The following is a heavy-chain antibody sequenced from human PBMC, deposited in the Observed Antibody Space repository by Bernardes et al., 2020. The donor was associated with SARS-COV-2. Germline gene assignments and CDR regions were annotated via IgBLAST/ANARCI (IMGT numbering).Heavy chain of an antibody. Sequence: SETLSLTCTVVGGPITNYCWSWIRQPPGKGLEWIAYMYDSGTTNYNPSLKSRVTFSVDTSKNQLSLKLSSVTAADTAVYYCARADRYYDLWSGYTGGMDVWGQGTTVTVSS. J-gene: IGHJ6*02. D-gene: IGHD3-3*01. V-gene: IGHV4-59*01. CDR3: ARADRYYDLWSGYTGGMDV. CDR2: MYDSGTT. CDR1: GGPITNYC.